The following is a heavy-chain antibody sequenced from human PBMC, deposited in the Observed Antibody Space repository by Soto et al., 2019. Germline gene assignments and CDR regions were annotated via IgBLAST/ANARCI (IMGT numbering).Heavy chain of an antibody. CDR2: IYYSGST. J-gene: IGHJ4*02. V-gene: IGHV4-30-4*01. CDR1: GGSISSGDYY. Sequence: PSETLSLTCTVSGGSISSGDYYWGCIGQPPGKGLEWIGYIYYSGSTYYNPSLKSRVTISVDTSKNQFSLKLSSVTAADTAVYYCAREGYDSSGYYYGDYWGQGTLVTVSS. CDR3: AREGYDSSGYYYGDY. D-gene: IGHD3-22*01.